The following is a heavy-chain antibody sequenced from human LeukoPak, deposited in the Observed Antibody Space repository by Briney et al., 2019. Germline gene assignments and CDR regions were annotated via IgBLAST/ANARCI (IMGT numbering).Heavy chain of an antibody. CDR2: IYAPGSS. D-gene: IGHD3-9*01. J-gene: IGHJ4*02. Sequence: PSETQSLTCTVSGDSISGYYWAWIRQPAGKGLEWIGHIYAPGSSNYSPSFKSRVTMSIDMSNNQFSLRLNSVTAADTAMYYCARDLEDFDSPGNDYWGQGTHVIVSP. CDR1: GDSISGYY. V-gene: IGHV4-4*07. CDR3: ARDLEDFDSPGNDY.